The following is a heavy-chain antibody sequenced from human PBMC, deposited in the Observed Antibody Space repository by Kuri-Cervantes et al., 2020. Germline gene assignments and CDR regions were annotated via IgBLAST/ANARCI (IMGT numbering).Heavy chain of an antibody. J-gene: IGHJ5*01. CDR3: AREIDYGDYGWFDS. Sequence: SETLSLTCTVSGGSISSYYWSWIRQPPGKGLEWIGYIYYSGSTNYNPSLKSRVTISVDTSKNQFSLKLSSVTAVDTAVYYCAREIDYGDYGWFDSWGQGTLVTVSS. CDR2: IYYSGST. V-gene: IGHV4-59*01. D-gene: IGHD4-17*01. CDR1: GGSISSYY.